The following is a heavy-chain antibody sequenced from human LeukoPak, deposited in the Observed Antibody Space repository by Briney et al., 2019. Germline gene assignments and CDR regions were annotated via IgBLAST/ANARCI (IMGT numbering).Heavy chain of an antibody. CDR3: ARDHSNDDKSGWFDT. D-gene: IGHD3-9*01. CDR2: INPDGGYT. Sequence: ASVKVSCKTSRYSFTRHWIHWVRQAPGQGLEWVGIINPDGGYTVYAQKFQGRVSATRDMSSSTVYMELSRLRYEDTAVYYCARDHSNDDKSGWFDTWGQGTLVSVSA. V-gene: IGHV1-46*01. CDR1: RYSFTRHW. J-gene: IGHJ5*02.